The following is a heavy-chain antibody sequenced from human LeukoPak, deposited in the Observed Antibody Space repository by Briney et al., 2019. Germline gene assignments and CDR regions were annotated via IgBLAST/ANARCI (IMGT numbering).Heavy chain of an antibody. CDR2: ISAYNGNT. CDR3: ARQVSSSSSNWFDP. Sequence: ASVKVSCKASGYTFTSYGISWVRQAPGQGLEWIGWISAYNGNTNYAQKLQGRVTMTTDTSTSTAYMELRSLRSDDTAVYYCARQVSSSSSNWFDPWGQGTLVTVSS. CDR1: GYTFTSYG. V-gene: IGHV1-18*01. J-gene: IGHJ5*02. D-gene: IGHD6-13*01.